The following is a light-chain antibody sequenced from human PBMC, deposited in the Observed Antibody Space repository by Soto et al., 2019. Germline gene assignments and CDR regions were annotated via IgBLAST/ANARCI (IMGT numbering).Light chain of an antibody. J-gene: IGLJ2*01. CDR3: SSYTTSSTVI. V-gene: IGLV2-14*01. CDR2: DVY. CDR1: SSDVGGYDY. Sequence: QSVLTQPAAVSGSPGQSITISCTGTSSDVGGYDYVSWYQKYPGKAPKLIISDVYDRPSGVSNRFSGSKSGNTASLTISGLQAEDEADYYCSSYTTSSTVIFGEGTKLTVL.